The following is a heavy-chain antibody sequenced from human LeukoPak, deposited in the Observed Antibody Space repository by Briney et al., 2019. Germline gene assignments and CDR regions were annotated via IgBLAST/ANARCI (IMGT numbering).Heavy chain of an antibody. J-gene: IGHJ5*02. Sequence: SETLSLTCTVSGGSISSGNYYWSWIRQHPGKGLEWIGYIHHSVSTYYNPSLKSRVIISVATSKKQFSLKLNSVTAADTAVYSCASYGSGSYRFDPWGQGTLVNVSS. D-gene: IGHD3-10*01. CDR1: GGSISSGNYY. CDR3: ASYGSGSYRFDP. V-gene: IGHV4-31*03. CDR2: IHHSVST.